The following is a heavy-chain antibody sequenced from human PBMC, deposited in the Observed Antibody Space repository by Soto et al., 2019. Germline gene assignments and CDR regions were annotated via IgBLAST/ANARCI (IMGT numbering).Heavy chain of an antibody. CDR1: GYSLTYYK. D-gene: IGHD4-17*01. CDR2: VDPNGGGS. V-gene: IGHV1-2*04. Sequence: ASVKVSCKASGYSLTYYKLHGVRQAPGQGLEWMGWVDPNGGGSNSAQKFQGSVTMTWDTSITTAHLDLTRLTTNDTATYFCATWVDYGDFEGFDFWGQGTLVTVSS. CDR3: ATWVDYGDFEGFDF. J-gene: IGHJ4*02.